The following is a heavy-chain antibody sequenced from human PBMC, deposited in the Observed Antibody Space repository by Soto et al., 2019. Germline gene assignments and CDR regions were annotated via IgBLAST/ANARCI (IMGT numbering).Heavy chain of an antibody. CDR2: IYYSGST. CDR3: ARHTAEAYFDY. V-gene: IGHV4-31*03. CDR1: GGSISSGGYY. J-gene: IGHJ4*02. D-gene: IGHD4-17*01. Sequence: SETLSLTCTVSGGSISSGGYYWSWIRQHPGKGLEWIGYIYYSGSTYYNPSLKSRVTISVDTSKNQFSLKLSSVTAADTAVYYCARHTAEAYFDYWGQGTLVTVSS.